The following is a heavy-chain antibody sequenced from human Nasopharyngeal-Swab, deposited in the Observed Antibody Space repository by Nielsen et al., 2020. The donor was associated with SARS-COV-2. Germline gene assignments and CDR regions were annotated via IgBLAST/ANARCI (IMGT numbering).Heavy chain of an antibody. CDR3: ASGVPLAELPAAWAYDGLAV. D-gene: IGHD1-1*01. J-gene: IGHJ6*02. V-gene: IGHV1-46*01. CDR2: INPSGART. CDR1: GYTYTSYY. Sequence: ASVKVSCKATGYTYTSYYINWVRQAPGQGLEWMGRINPSGARTTYAQKFQGRVTLTRDTSTSTVYMDLSSLRHEDTAVYYCASGVPLAELPAAWAYDGLAVWGQGPTVTVTS.